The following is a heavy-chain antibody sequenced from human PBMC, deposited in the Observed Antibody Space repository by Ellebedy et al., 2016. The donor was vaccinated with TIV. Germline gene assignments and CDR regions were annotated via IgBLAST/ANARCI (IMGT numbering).Heavy chain of an antibody. CDR1: GFSLSTSGMR. V-gene: IGHV2-70*04. CDR2: IHWDDTK. CDR3: TRTFSGSYYDY. J-gene: IGHJ4*02. Sequence: SGPTLVKPTQTLTLTCSFSGFSLSTSGMRVSWIRQPPGKALEWLARIHWDDTKFYSTSLKTRLTISKDTSKNQVFLKITNMDPVDTATYYCTRTFSGSYYDYWGQGTLVTVSS. D-gene: IGHD1-26*01.